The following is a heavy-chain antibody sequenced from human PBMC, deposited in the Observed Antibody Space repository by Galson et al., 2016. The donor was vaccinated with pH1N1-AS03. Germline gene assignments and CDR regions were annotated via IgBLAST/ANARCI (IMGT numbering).Heavy chain of an antibody. J-gene: IGHJ3*02. Sequence: SLRLSCAASGFTFGDYPLTWFRQAPGKGLEWVGFIRSKTYGGTTEYAASVKGRFTSSRDASKSIAYLQMNSLKTEDTAVYYCARARTSPGSLAGVGFDIWGQGTMVTVSS. CDR3: ARARTSPGSLAGVGFDI. CDR1: GFTFGDYP. V-gene: IGHV3-49*03. CDR2: IRSKTYGGTT.